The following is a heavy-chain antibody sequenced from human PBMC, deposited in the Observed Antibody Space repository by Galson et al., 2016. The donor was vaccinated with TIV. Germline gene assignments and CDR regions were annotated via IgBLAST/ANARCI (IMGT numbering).Heavy chain of an antibody. D-gene: IGHD5-18*01. CDR1: GGTFSTYV. Sequence: SVKVSCKASGGTFSTYVFSWLRQAPGQGLEWMGVINPIFGTANYAQTFQGRLTITADESTSSAYMELSSLRSEDTAVYYCATDRNTAFDTYHCYYGMDVWGQGTTVIVSS. V-gene: IGHV1-69*13. J-gene: IGHJ6*02. CDR3: ATDRNTAFDTYHCYYGMDV. CDR2: INPIFGTA.